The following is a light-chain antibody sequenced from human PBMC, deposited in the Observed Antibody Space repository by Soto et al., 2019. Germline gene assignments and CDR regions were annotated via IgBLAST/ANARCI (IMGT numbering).Light chain of an antibody. J-gene: IGKJ1*01. CDR1: QKSSPW. Sequence: DIEMVQSPSALSASVGDTVTITCRASQKSSPWLAWYQQKPAQAPKLLMYDVSSLKRGVPSRFSGSGSGTEFTLTISSLQPDDFATYYCQQYNDYSATFGQGTKVDIK. CDR2: DVS. CDR3: QQYNDYSAT. V-gene: IGKV1-5*01.